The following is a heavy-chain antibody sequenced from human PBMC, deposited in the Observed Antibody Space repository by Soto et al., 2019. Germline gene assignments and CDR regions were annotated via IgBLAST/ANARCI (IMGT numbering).Heavy chain of an antibody. D-gene: IGHD2-8*01. CDR3: ARVLMVYATQLKYFDY. V-gene: IGHV5-51*01. CDR1: GYSFTSYW. CDR2: IYPGDSDT. J-gene: IGHJ4*02. Sequence: PGESLKISCKGYGYSFTSYWIGWVRQMPGKGLEWMGIIYPGDSDTRYSPSFQGQVTISADKSISTAYLQWSSLKASDTAMYYSARVLMVYATQLKYFDYWGQGALVTISS.